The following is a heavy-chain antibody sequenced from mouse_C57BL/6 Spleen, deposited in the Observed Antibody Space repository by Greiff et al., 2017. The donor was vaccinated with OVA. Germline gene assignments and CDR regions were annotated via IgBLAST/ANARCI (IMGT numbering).Heavy chain of an antibody. D-gene: IGHD2-5*01. CDR2: IWWDDDK. J-gene: IGHJ2*01. Sequence: QVTLKESGPGILQPSQTLSLTCSFSGFSLSTFGMGVGWIRQPSGKGLEWLAHIWWDDDKYYNPALKSRLTISKDTSKNQVFLKIANVDTADTATYYCARTPTIVTTYYVDYWGQGTTLTVSS. V-gene: IGHV8-8*01. CDR3: ARTPTIVTTYYVDY. CDR1: GFSLSTFGMG.